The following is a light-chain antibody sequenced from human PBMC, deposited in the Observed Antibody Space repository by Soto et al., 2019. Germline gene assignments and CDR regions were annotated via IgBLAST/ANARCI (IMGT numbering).Light chain of an antibody. V-gene: IGKV3-20*01. J-gene: IGKJ1*01. CDR1: QSVSSSY. CDR2: GAS. Sequence: EIVLTQSPGTLSLSPGERATLSCRASQSVSSSYLAWYQQKPGQAPRLIIYGASSRATGITDRFSGSGSGTDFTLTISRLEPEDFAVYYCHQYGSSPRTFGQGTKVEIK. CDR3: HQYGSSPRT.